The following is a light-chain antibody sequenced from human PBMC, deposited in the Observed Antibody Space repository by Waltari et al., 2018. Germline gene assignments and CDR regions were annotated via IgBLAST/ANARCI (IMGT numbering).Light chain of an antibody. J-gene: IGLJ3*02. CDR3: VLYMDSGISA. Sequence: QTVVTQEPSFSVSPGGTVTLTCGFTSGSVSTSYFPSWYQQTPGQAPRTLIYSTNTRSSGVHDRFSGSILGNKSALAIAGAQADDECDYSCVLYMDSGISAFGGGTKLTVL. V-gene: IGLV8-61*01. CDR2: STN. CDR1: SGSVSTSYF.